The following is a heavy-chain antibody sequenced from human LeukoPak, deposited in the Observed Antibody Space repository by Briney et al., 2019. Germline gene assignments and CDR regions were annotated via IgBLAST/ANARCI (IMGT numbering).Heavy chain of an antibody. V-gene: IGHV3-30-3*01. CDR3: AKDLVYYYDSSGSNFDY. D-gene: IGHD3-22*01. CDR1: GFTFSSYA. Sequence: PGGSLRLSCAASGFTFSSYAMHWVRQAPGKGLEWVAVISYDGSNKYYADSVKGRFTISRDNSKNTLYLQMNSLRAEDTAVYYCAKDLVYYYDSSGSNFDYWGQGTLVTVSS. J-gene: IGHJ4*02. CDR2: ISYDGSNK.